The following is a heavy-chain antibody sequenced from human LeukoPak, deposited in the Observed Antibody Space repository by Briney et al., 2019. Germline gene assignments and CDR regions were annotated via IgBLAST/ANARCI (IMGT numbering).Heavy chain of an antibody. J-gene: IGHJ4*02. V-gene: IGHV3-15*01. CDR2: IKSKTDGGTT. D-gene: IGHD2-15*01. CDR1: GFTFSNAW. Sequence: GGSLRLSCAASGFTFSNAWMSWVRQAPGKGLEWIGRIKSKTDGGTTDYTAPVKGRVTISRDDSKNTLYLQMNSLKTEDTAVYYCSTVGYCSGGSCYPNYFDYWGQGTLVTVSS. CDR3: STVGYCSGGSCYPNYFDY.